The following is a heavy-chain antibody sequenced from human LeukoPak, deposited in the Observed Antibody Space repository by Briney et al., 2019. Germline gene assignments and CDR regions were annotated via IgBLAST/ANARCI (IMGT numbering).Heavy chain of an antibody. D-gene: IGHD3-22*01. V-gene: IGHV3-15*01. CDR3: TTGVRDSSGYYNFDY. J-gene: IGHJ4*02. CDR2: IKSKTDGGTI. CDR1: GFTFSNAW. Sequence: GGSLRLSCAASGFTFSNAWMNWVRQSPGKGPQWVGRIKSKTDGGTIDYGAPVKCRFTISRDDSKNTLFLEMNSLKTEDTAMYHCTTGVRDSSGYYNFDYWGQGTLVTVSS.